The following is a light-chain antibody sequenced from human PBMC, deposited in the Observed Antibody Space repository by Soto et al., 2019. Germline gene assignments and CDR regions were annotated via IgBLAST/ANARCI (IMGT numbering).Light chain of an antibody. CDR1: SGDVGAYDR. V-gene: IGLV2-11*01. CDR3: CSHAGGSSWV. J-gene: IGLJ3*02. Sequence: QSALTQPRSVSGSLGQSVTISCTGTSGDVGAYDRVSWYQHHPTKAPKLIIYDVTNRPSGVPYRFSGSKSGSTASLTISGLQAEDEADYYCCSHAGGSSWVFGGGTKLTVL. CDR2: DVT.